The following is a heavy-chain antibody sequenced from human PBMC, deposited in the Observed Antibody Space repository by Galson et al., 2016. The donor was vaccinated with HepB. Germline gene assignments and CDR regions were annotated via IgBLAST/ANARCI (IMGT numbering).Heavy chain of an antibody. J-gene: IGHJ5*02. CDR2: ISGSGGST. V-gene: IGHV3-23*01. Sequence: SLRLSCAASGFTFSTYAMTWVRQAPGKGLEWVPAISGSGGSTYYAGPVKGRFTISRDTSKNTLYLQMNSLRAEDTAVYYCAKWGYNWNLDRLDPWGQGTLVTVSS. CDR1: GFTFSTYA. CDR3: AKWGYNWNLDRLDP. D-gene: IGHD1-1*01.